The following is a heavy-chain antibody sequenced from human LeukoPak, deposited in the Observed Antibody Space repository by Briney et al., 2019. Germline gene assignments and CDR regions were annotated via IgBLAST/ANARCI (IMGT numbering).Heavy chain of an antibody. D-gene: IGHD3-10*01. CDR3: ARVPTRAVRGVIRPVYGMEV. CDR2: IYPGDSDT. J-gene: IGHJ6*02. CDR1: GYSFTSYW. Sequence: GESLKISCKGSGYSFTSYWIGWVRQMPGKGLEWMGIIYPGDSDTRYSPSFQGQVTISADKPISTAYLQWSSLKASDTAMYYCARVPTRAVRGVIRPVYGMEVWGQGTTVTVSS. V-gene: IGHV5-51*04.